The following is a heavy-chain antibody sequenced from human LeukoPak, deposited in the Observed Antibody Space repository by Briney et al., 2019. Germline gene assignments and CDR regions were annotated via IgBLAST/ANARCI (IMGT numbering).Heavy chain of an antibody. CDR3: VKITSVRGGDC. J-gene: IGHJ4*02. CDR1: GFTFSAYA. D-gene: IGHD1-14*01. Sequence: GGSLRLSCSASGFTFSAYAMYWVRQAPGKGLEYVSGISNNGGSSFYADSVKGRFTISRDNSKNTLYLQMSSLRAEDTAVYYCVKITSVRGGDCWGQGTRLTVSS. V-gene: IGHV3-64D*09. CDR2: ISNNGGSS.